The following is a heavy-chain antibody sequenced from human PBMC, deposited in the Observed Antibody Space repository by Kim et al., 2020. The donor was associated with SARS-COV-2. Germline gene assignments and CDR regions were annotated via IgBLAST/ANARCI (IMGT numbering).Heavy chain of an antibody. CDR1: GFTFSGSA. CDR2: IRSNAYSYAT. D-gene: IGHD1-1*01. V-gene: IGHV3-73*01. CDR3: ARVPGTTLAFWDSFD. Sequence: GGSLRLSCAASGFTFSGSAMHWVRQASGKGLEWVGRIRSNAYSYATAYSVSGRCRFTSASADSSHSAYLHRSSLETEAASVCYCARVPGTTLAFWDSFD. J-gene: IGHJ3*02.